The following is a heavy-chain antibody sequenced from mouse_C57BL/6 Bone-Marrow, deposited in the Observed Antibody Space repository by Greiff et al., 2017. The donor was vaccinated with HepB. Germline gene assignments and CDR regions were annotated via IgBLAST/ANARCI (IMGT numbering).Heavy chain of an antibody. D-gene: IGHD1-1*01. Sequence: VKLMESGAELARPGASVKLSCKASGYTFTSYGISWVKQRTGQGLEWIGEIYPRSGNTYYNEKFKGKATLTADKSSSTAYMELRSLTSEDSAVYFCATNYYGDVWGTGTTVTVSS. J-gene: IGHJ1*03. V-gene: IGHV1-81*01. CDR3: ATNYYGDV. CDR1: GYTFTSYG. CDR2: IYPRSGNT.